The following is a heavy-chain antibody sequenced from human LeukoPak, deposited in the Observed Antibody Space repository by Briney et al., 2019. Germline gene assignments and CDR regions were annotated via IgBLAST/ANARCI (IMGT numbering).Heavy chain of an antibody. Sequence: SQTLSLTCTVSGGSISSYYWSWIRQPPGKGLEWIGYIYYSGSTNYNPSLKSRVTISVDTSKNQFSLKLSSVTAADTAVYYCARGHSGYDTPDYWGQGTLVTVSS. J-gene: IGHJ4*02. CDR3: ARGHSGYDTPDY. D-gene: IGHD5-12*01. CDR2: IYYSGST. V-gene: IGHV4-59*01. CDR1: GGSISSYY.